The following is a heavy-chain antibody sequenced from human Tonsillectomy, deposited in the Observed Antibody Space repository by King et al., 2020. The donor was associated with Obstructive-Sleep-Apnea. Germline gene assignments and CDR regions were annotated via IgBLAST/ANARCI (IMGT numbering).Heavy chain of an antibody. CDR2: INTNTGNP. J-gene: IGHJ3*02. CDR1: GYTFTTYG. CDR3: AREHTTVTTTHGFDI. D-gene: IGHD4-17*01. V-gene: IGHV7-4-1*02. Sequence: QLVQSGSELKKPGASVKISCKVSGYTFTTYGIHWVRQAPGQGLEWMGWINTNTGNPTYAQGFTGRFVFSLDTSVSTAYLQISSLRAEDTATYYCAREHTTVTTTHGFDIWGQGTMVTVSS.